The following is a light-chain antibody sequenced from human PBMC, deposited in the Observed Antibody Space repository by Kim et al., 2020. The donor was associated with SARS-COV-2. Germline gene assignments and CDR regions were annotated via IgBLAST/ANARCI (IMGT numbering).Light chain of an antibody. CDR3: QKCDSAPWT. V-gene: IGKV1-27*01. J-gene: IGKJ1*01. CDR2: AAS. CDR1: QDISNY. Sequence: ASVGDSVTITCRASQDISNYLAWFQLKPGKAPKLLIYAASALQPGVTSRFSGSGSGTDFTLTVTSLQPEDVATYYCQKCDSAPWTFGQGTKVDIK.